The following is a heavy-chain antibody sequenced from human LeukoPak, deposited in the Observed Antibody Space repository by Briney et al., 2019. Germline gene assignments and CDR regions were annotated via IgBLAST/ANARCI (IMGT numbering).Heavy chain of an antibody. Sequence: SETLSLTCTVSGYSISSGYYWGWIRQPPGKGLEWIGSIYYSGSTYYNPSLKSRVTMSVDTSKNQFSLKLSSVTAADTAVYYCARDSGSYYDYWGQGTLVTVSS. V-gene: IGHV4-38-2*02. D-gene: IGHD1-26*01. CDR3: ARDSGSYYDY. CDR1: GYSISSGYY. CDR2: IYYSGST. J-gene: IGHJ4*02.